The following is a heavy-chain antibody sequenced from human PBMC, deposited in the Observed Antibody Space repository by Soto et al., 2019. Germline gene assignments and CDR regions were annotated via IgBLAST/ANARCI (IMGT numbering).Heavy chain of an antibody. D-gene: IGHD2-15*01. CDR1: GFIFSSYS. J-gene: IGHJ4*02. V-gene: IGHV3-48*01. CDR3: ARPGYCSGGSGYERD. CDR2: ISSSSNTI. Sequence: EVQLVESGGGLVQPGGSLRLSCAASGFIFSSYSMNWVRQAPGKGLEWVSYISSSSNTIYYADSVKGRFTISRDNVKNSLYLQMNSLRAEDTAVYYCARPGYCSGGSGYERDWGQGTLVTVSS.